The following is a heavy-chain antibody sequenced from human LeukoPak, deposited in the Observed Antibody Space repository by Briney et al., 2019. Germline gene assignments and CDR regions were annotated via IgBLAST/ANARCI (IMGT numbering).Heavy chain of an antibody. D-gene: IGHD3-3*01. J-gene: IGHJ4*02. CDR2: ISAYNGNT. CDR1: GYTFTSYG. V-gene: IGHV1-18*01. Sequence: ASVKVSCKASGYTFTSYGISWVRQAPGQGLEWVGWISAYNGNTNYAQKLQGRVTMTTDTSTSTACMELSRLRSDDTAVYYCARDASGYYLSNFYYWGQGSLVTVSS. CDR3: ARDASGYYLSNFYY.